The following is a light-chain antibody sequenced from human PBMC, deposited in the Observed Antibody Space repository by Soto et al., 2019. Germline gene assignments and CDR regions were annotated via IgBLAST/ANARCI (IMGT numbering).Light chain of an antibody. CDR3: ATWDDSLSGHVV. CDR2: RNN. CDR1: SSNIGSNY. J-gene: IGLJ2*01. V-gene: IGLV1-47*01. Sequence: QSVLNQSPSASGTPGQRVTISCSGSSSNIGSNYVYWYQQLPGTAPKLLIYRNNQRPSGVPDRFSGSKSGTSASLAISGLRSEDEADYYCATWDDSLSGHVVFGGGTKLTVL.